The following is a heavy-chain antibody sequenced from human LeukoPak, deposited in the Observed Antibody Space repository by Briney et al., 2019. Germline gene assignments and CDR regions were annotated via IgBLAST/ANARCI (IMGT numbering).Heavy chain of an antibody. CDR1: GYTFTGYY. V-gene: IGHV1-46*01. D-gene: IGHD6-19*01. CDR2: INSSGGTT. Sequence: ASVKVSCKASGYTFTGYYMHWVRQAPGQGLEWMGIINSSGGTTSYAQKFQGRVTMTRDTSMSTVYMELSSLRSEDTAVYYCARGGWYYFDYWGQGTLGTVSS. J-gene: IGHJ4*02. CDR3: ARGGWYYFDY.